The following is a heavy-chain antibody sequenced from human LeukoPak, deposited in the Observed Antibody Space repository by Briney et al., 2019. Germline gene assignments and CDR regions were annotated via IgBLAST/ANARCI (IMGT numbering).Heavy chain of an antibody. CDR1: AFTFSSYE. V-gene: IGHV3-48*03. CDR3: ARGESSCWYGGGEFDY. J-gene: IGHJ4*02. D-gene: IGHD6-19*01. CDR2: ISSSGSTI. Sequence: GGSLRLSCAASAFTFSSYEMNWVRQAPGKGLEWVSYISSSGSTIYYADSVKGRFTISRDNAKNSLYLQMNSLRAEDTAVYYCARGESSCWYGGGEFDYWGQGTLVTVSS.